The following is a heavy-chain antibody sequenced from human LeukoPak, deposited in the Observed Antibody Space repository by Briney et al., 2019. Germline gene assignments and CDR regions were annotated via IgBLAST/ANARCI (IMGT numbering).Heavy chain of an antibody. D-gene: IGHD3-16*01. V-gene: IGHV3-21*01. Sequence: GGSLRLSCAASGFTFSNYAMSWVRQAPGKGLEWVASISSSMITINYADSVQGRFTISRDNAKNKLYLQMNGLRAEDTALYYCARDYDVLVNAFDIWGQGTKVTVSS. CDR2: ISSSMITI. CDR3: ARDYDVLVNAFDI. CDR1: GFTFSNYA. J-gene: IGHJ3*02.